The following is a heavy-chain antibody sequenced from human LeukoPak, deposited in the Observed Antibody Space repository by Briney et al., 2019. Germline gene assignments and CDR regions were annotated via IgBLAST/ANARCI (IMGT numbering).Heavy chain of an antibody. V-gene: IGHV3-23*01. CDR2: ISDSGGST. Sequence: PGGSLRLSCAASGLTFSSYAMSWVRQAPGKGLEWVSAISDSGGSTYYADSVKGRFTISRDNSKNTLYLQMSSLRAEDTAVYFCVRGYSFGPYGMDVWGQGTTVTVSS. CDR3: VRGYSFGPYGMDV. CDR1: GLTFSSYA. D-gene: IGHD2-15*01. J-gene: IGHJ6*02.